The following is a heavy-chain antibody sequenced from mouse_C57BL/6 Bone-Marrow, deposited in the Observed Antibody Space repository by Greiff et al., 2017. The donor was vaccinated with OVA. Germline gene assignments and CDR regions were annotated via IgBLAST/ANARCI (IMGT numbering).Heavy chain of an antibody. V-gene: IGHV1-80*01. CDR2: IYPGDGDT. CDR3: ARGFYYYGSSYPDY. CDR1: GYAFSSYW. D-gene: IGHD1-1*01. Sequence: QVQLQQSGAELVKPGASVKISCKASGYAFSSYWMNWVKQRPGKGLEWIGQIYPGDGDTNYNGKFKGKATLTADKSSSTAYMELRSLTSEDSAVYFCARGFYYYGSSYPDYWGQGTTLTVSS. J-gene: IGHJ2*01.